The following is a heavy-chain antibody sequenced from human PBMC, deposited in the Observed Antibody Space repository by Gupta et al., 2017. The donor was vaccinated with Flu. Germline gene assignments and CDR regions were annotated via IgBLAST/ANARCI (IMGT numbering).Heavy chain of an antibody. Sequence: VRHAPGTGLEWVSSINHAEDKTTYAESVHSRLTISRDDTKKKLYLQMITLRIDATAIYYCGEDLYSGPGAMDSWGQGTVVTVSS. CDR3: GEDLYSGPGAMDS. V-gene: IGHV3-74*03. CDR2: INHAEDKT. D-gene: IGHD2-15*01. J-gene: IGHJ4*02.